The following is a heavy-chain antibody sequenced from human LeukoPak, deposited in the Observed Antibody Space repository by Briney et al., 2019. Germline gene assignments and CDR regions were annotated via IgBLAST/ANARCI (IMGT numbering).Heavy chain of an antibody. D-gene: IGHD6-13*01. CDR2: INSDGSST. CDR1: GFTFSSYW. Sequence: PGGSLRLSCAASGFTFSSYWMHWVRQAPGKGLVWVSRINSDGSSTSYADSVKGRFTISRDNAKNSLYLQMNSLRAEDTALYYCAKDMDSSSWYYFDYWGQGTLVTVSS. V-gene: IGHV3-74*01. J-gene: IGHJ4*02. CDR3: AKDMDSSSWYYFDY.